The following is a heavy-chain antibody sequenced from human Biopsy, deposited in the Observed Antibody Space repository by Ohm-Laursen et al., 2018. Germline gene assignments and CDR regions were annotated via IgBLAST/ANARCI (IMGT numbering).Heavy chain of an antibody. Sequence: SDTLSLTCTVSGGSIKSYYWNWIRQSPGKGLEWIGFIYYTGHTNYNPSLKSRATISVDTSKNQFSLKVISVTAADTAVYYCARLTGDPSYWGRGTLVTVSS. CDR3: ARLTGDPSY. CDR2: IYYTGHT. D-gene: IGHD7-27*01. J-gene: IGHJ2*01. CDR1: GGSIKSYY. V-gene: IGHV4-59*07.